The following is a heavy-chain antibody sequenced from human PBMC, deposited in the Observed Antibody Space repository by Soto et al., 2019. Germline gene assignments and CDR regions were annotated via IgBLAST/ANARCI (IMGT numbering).Heavy chain of an antibody. D-gene: IGHD4-17*01. CDR2: IYYSGST. J-gene: IGHJ4*02. CDR1: GGSISSYY. CDR3: ARHNHEPYDYGDYVGFYFDY. Sequence: SETLSLTCTVSGGSISSYYWSWIRQPPGKGLEWIGYIYYSGSTNYNPSLKSRVTISVDTSKNQFSLKLSSVTAADTAVYYCARHNHEPYDYGDYVGFYFDYWGQGTLVTVSS. V-gene: IGHV4-59*08.